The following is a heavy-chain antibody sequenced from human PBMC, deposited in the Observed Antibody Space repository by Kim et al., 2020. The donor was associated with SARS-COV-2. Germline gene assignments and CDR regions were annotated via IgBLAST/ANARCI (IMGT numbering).Heavy chain of an antibody. CDR3: ARRVSMGNWRSSDPSNW. CDR2: VSHSGNN. D-gene: IGHD3-10*01. V-gene: IGHV4-59*08. Sequence: SETLSLTCTVSGDSITHYFWNWIRQSPGNGLEWIGHVSHSGNNVYNLSFESRVTLFMDTAKNQFSLKLSSVTDADTAVYYCARRVSMGNWRSSDPSNW. CDR1: GDSITHYF. J-gene: IGHJ5*01.